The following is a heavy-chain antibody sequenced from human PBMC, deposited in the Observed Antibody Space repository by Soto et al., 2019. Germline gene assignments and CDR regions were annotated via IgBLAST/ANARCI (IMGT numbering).Heavy chain of an antibody. D-gene: IGHD2-2*01. V-gene: IGHV1-18*01. CDR2: ISAYNGNT. J-gene: IGHJ5*02. CDR3: AVTPGDQLLLFWFDP. Sequence: QVQLVQSGAEVKKPGASVKVSCKASGYTFTSYGISWVRQAPGQGLEWMGWISAYNGNTNYAQKLQGRVTMTTDTSTSTAYMELRRLRTDDTAVYYCAVTPGDQLLLFWFDPWGQGTLVTVSS. CDR1: GYTFTSYG.